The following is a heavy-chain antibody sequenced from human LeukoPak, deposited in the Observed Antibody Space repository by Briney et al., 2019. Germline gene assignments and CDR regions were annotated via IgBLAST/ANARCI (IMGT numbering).Heavy chain of an antibody. V-gene: IGHV3-23*01. CDR1: GFTFSDFH. CDR3: AQSRGYYYDSSGYYAY. D-gene: IGHD3-22*01. Sequence: GGSLRLSCVVSGFTFSDFHMSWLRQAPGKGLEWVSAISGSGGSTYYADSVKGRFTISRDNSKNTLYLQMNSLRAEDTAVYYCAQSRGYYYDSSGYYAYWGQGTLVTVSS. CDR2: ISGSGGST. J-gene: IGHJ4*02.